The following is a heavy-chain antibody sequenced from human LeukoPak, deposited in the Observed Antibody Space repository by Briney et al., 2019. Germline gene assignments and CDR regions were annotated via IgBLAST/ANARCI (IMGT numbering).Heavy chain of an antibody. Sequence: GGSLRLSCAASGFTFSSYSMNWVRQAPGKGLEWVSSISSSSSYTYYADSVKGRFTISRDNAKNSLYLQMNSLRAEDTAVYYCARYMVRGVISYYYMDVWGKGTTVTVSS. V-gene: IGHV3-21*01. CDR1: GFTFSSYS. D-gene: IGHD3-10*01. CDR3: ARYMVRGVISYYYMDV. J-gene: IGHJ6*03. CDR2: ISSSSSYT.